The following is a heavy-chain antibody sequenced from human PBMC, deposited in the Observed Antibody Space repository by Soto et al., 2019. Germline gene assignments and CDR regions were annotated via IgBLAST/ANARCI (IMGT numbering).Heavy chain of an antibody. CDR3: ARGRKAVAGKGNWFDP. V-gene: IGHV4-34*01. Sequence: SETLSLTCAVYGGSFIGYYWSWIRQPPWKGLEWIGEINHSGSTNYNPSLKSRVTISVDTSKNQFSLKLSSVTAADTAVYYCARGRKAVAGKGNWFDPWGQGTLVT. D-gene: IGHD6-19*01. CDR2: INHSGST. J-gene: IGHJ5*02. CDR1: GGSFIGYY.